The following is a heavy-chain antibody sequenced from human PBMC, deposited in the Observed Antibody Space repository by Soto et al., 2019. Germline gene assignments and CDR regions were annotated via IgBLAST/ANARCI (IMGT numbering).Heavy chain of an antibody. D-gene: IGHD3-3*01. V-gene: IGHV4-59*08. Sequence: NPSETLSLTCTVSGGSISSYYWSWIRQPPGKGLEWIGYIYYSGSTNYNPSLKSRVTISVDTSKNQFSLKLSSVTAADTAVYYCARHRTDYDFWSGYGDAFERWGQGTMVTVSS. CDR3: ARHRTDYDFWSGYGDAFER. CDR2: IYYSGST. CDR1: GGSISSYY. J-gene: IGHJ3*02.